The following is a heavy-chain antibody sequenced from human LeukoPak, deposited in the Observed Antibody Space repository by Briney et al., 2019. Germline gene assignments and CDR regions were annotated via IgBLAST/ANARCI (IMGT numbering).Heavy chain of an antibody. Sequence: GSLRLSCAASGFTFSSYWMHWVRQAPGKGLVWVSRINSDGGSTSYADSVKGRFTISRDNAKNSLYLQMNTLRPEDTAVYYCARERQNKDFWSGGDYWGQGTLVTVSS. CDR3: ARERQNKDFWSGGDY. V-gene: IGHV3-74*01. CDR2: INSDGGST. D-gene: IGHD3-3*01. J-gene: IGHJ4*02. CDR1: GFTFSSYW.